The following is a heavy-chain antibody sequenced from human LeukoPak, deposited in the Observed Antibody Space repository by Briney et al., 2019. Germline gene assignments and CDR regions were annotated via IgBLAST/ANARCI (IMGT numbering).Heavy chain of an antibody. J-gene: IGHJ6*02. CDR1: GGTFSSYT. CDR2: IIPIFGTA. Sequence: SVKVSCKASGGTFSSYTISWVRQAPGQGLEWMGGIIPIFGTANYAQKFQGRVTITADESTSTAYMELSSLRSEDTAVYYCARDRPNYLWFGRGYGMDVWGQGTTVTVSS. CDR3: ARDRPNYLWFGRGYGMDV. D-gene: IGHD3-10*01. V-gene: IGHV1-69*01.